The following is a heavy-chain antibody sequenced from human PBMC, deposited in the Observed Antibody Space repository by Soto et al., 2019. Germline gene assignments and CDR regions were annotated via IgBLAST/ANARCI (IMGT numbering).Heavy chain of an antibody. Sequence: QVQLVQSGAEVKKPGASVSVSCKASGYTFTGDYLHWVRQAPGQGLEWMAWVNPKSGYTKSAQKFQARVTLTRDTSISTAYMEMRSLRSVDTAVYFGARYTGSKSLGDSWGQGTLVTVSS. J-gene: IGHJ4*02. CDR1: GYTFTGDY. D-gene: IGHD1-26*01. CDR3: ARYTGSKSLGDS. V-gene: IGHV1-2*02. CDR2: VNPKSGYT.